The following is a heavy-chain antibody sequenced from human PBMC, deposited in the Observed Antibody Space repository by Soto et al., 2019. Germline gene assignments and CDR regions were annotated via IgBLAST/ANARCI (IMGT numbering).Heavy chain of an antibody. CDR3: AREIVVARGASYFDY. V-gene: IGHV3-7*04. Sequence: GGSLRLSCVGSGSTFSSNWMTWVRQAPGKGLEWVGNIRQDGSEKNYVDSVKGRFTISRDNAKNSLYLQMNSLRAEDTAVYYCAREIVVARGASYFDYWGPGTLVTVSS. J-gene: IGHJ4*02. CDR1: GSTFSSNW. CDR2: IRQDGSEK. D-gene: IGHD2-2*01.